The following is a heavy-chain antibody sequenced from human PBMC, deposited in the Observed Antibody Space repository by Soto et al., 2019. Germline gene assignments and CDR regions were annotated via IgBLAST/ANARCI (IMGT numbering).Heavy chain of an antibody. CDR2: IYYSGST. CDR3: ARDGRVYYGMDV. Sequence: PSETLSLTCTVSGGSISSGGYYWSWIRQHPGKGLEWIGYIYYSGSTYYNPSLKSRVTISVDTSKNQFSLKLSSVTAADTAVYYCARDGRVYYGMDVWGQGTTVTVSS. CDR1: GGSISSGGYY. J-gene: IGHJ6*02. V-gene: IGHV4-31*03.